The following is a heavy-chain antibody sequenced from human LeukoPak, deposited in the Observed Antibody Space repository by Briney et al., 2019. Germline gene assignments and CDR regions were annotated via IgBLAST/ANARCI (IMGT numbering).Heavy chain of an antibody. J-gene: IGHJ4*02. CDR2: IYTSGST. Sequence: SETLSLTCTVSGGSIGSYYWSWIRQPAGKGLEWIGRIYTSGSTNYNPSLKSRVTMSVDTSKNQFSLKLSSVTAADTAVYYCARGAYTVTYDFDYWGQGTLVTVSS. V-gene: IGHV4-4*07. CDR1: GGSIGSYY. CDR3: ARGAYTVTYDFDY. D-gene: IGHD4-17*01.